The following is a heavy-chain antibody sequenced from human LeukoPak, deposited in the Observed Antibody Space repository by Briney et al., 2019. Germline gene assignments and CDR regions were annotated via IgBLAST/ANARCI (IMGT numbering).Heavy chain of an antibody. CDR2: ITNDGSST. V-gene: IGHV3-74*01. CDR1: GLTFSSHW. Sequence: GGSLRLSCAASGLTFSSHWMHWVRQAPGEGLVWVSRITNDGSSTTYADSVKGRFTISRDNAKNMLYLQVNSLRAEDTAVYYCARAIAVAGFDYWGQGTLVTVSS. D-gene: IGHD6-19*01. CDR3: ARAIAVAGFDY. J-gene: IGHJ4*02.